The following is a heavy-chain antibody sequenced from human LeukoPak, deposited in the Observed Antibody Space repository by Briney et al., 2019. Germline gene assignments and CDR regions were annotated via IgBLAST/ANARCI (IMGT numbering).Heavy chain of an antibody. V-gene: IGHV4-61*08. Sequence: SETLSLTCTVSGGSISSGDYYWSWIRQPPGKGLEWIGYIYYSGSTNYNPSLKSRVTISVDTSKNQFSLKLSSVTAADTAVYYCARCGGDCYSFDYWGQGTLVTVSS. J-gene: IGHJ4*02. CDR1: GGSISSGDYY. D-gene: IGHD2-21*02. CDR3: ARCGGDCYSFDY. CDR2: IYYSGST.